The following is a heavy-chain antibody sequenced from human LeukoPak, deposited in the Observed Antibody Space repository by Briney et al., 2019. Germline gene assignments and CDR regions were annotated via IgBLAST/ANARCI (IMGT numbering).Heavy chain of an antibody. CDR3: AREVVTATIYYYYGMDV. J-gene: IGHJ6*02. CDR2: INPSGGST. D-gene: IGHD2-21*02. Sequence: GASVKVSCKASGYTFTSYYMHWVRQAPGQGLEWMGIINPSGGSTSYAQKFQGRVTMTRDTSTSTVYMELSSLGSEDTAVYYCAREVVTATIYYYYGMDVWGQGTTVTVSS. V-gene: IGHV1-46*01. CDR1: GYTFTSYY.